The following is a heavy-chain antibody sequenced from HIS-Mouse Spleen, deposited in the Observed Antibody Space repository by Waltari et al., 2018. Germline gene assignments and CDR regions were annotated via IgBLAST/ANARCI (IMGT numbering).Heavy chain of an antibody. J-gene: IGHJ3*02. Sequence: QVQLQESGPGLVKPSETLSLTCTVSGGSISSYYWSWIRQPPGKGLEWIGYIYYSGSTNDNPYLKSRVTISVDTSKTQFSLKLRSVTAADTAVYYCARTQTGNDAFDIWGQGTMVTVSS. CDR2: IYYSGST. D-gene: IGHD1-1*01. CDR1: GGSISSYY. V-gene: IGHV4-59*01. CDR3: ARTQTGNDAFDI.